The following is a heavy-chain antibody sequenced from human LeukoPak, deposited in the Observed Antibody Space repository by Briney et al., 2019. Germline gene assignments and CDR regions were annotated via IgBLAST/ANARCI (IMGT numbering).Heavy chain of an antibody. V-gene: IGHV1-46*01. J-gene: IGHJ4*02. CDR3: ARAGYTGKFGY. CDR2: INPSGGST. D-gene: IGHD6-13*01. CDR1: GYTFTSDY. Sequence: GASVKVSCKASGYTFTSDYMHWVRQAPGQGLEWMGIINPSGGSTSYAQKFQGRVTMTRDTSTSTVYMELSSLRSEDTAVYYCARAGYTGKFGYWGQGTLVTVSS.